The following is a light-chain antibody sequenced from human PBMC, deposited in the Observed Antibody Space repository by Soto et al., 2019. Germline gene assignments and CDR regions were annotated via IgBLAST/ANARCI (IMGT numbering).Light chain of an antibody. CDR1: SSNIGSNY. Sequence: QSVLTQPPSASGTPRQWATIACSGSSSNIGSNYVDWYQQLPGTAPKFLIYGDNQRPSGVPDRFSGSKSGTPASLAISGLGYEDEAVYYCGAWDVSLSAVVFGGGTKLTVL. V-gene: IGLV1-47*02. CDR3: GAWDVSLSAVV. J-gene: IGLJ2*01. CDR2: GDN.